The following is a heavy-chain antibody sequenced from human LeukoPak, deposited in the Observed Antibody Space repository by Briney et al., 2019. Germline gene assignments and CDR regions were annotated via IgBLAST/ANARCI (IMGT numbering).Heavy chain of an antibody. J-gene: IGHJ6*03. CDR2: INHSGST. V-gene: IGHV4-34*01. D-gene: IGHD2-2*01. CDR1: GGSFSGYY. Sequence: KPSETLSLTCAVYGGSFSGYYWSWIRQPPGKRLEWIGEINHSGSTNYSPSLKSRVTMSVDTSKNQFSLKLSSVTAADTAMYYCARVGLQIVVVPAATTQTTYYYYMDVWDTGTTVTVSS. CDR3: ARVGLQIVVVPAATTQTTYYYYMDV.